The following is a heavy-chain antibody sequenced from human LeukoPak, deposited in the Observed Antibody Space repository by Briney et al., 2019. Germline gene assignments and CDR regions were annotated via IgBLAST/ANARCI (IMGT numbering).Heavy chain of an antibody. CDR1: GGSFSGYY. Sequence: SETLSLTCAVYGGSFSGYYWSWIRQPPGKGLEWIGEINHSGSTNYNPSLKSRVTISVDTSKNQFSLKLSSVTAADTAVYYCARLSLGTIDYWGQGTLVTVSS. CDR2: INHSGST. V-gene: IGHV4-34*01. J-gene: IGHJ4*02. CDR3: ARLSLGTIDY.